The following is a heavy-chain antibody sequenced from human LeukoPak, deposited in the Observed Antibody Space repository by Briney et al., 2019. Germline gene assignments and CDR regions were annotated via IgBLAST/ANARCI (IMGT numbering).Heavy chain of an antibody. CDR3: AKDPKLRYFDWSPPSDWFDP. CDR2: IRYDGSNK. Sequence: GGSLRLSCAASGFTFSSYGMHWVRQAPGKGLEWVAFIRYDGSNKYYADSVKGRFTISRDNSKNTLYLQMNSLRAEDTAVYYCAKDPKLRYFDWSPPSDWFDPWGQGTLVTVSS. D-gene: IGHD3-9*01. V-gene: IGHV3-30*02. J-gene: IGHJ5*02. CDR1: GFTFSSYG.